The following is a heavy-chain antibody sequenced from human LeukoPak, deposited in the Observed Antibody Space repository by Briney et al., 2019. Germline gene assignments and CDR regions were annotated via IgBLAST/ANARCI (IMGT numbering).Heavy chain of an antibody. CDR2: IKQDGGEK. J-gene: IGHJ4*02. CDR1: GVIFSSYW. D-gene: IGHD3-10*01. Sequence: PGGSLRLSCAASGVIFSSYWMSWVRQAPGEGLEWGASIKQDGGEKYYVDSVKGRFTISRDNAKNSLYLQMNSLRAEDMAVYYCAGFREIFVYWGQGTLVTVSS. CDR3: AGFREIFVY. V-gene: IGHV3-7*01.